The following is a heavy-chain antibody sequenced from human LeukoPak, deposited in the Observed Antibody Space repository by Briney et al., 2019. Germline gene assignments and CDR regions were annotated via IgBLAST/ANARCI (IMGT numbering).Heavy chain of an antibody. D-gene: IGHD3-22*01. J-gene: IGHJ3*02. V-gene: IGHV1-2*02. Sequence: ASVKVSCKASGYTFTGYYMHWVRQAPGQGLEWMGWINPNSGGTNYAQKFQGRVTMTWDTSISTAYMELNRLRSDDTAVYYCAGQVVTGDGFHIWGQGTMVTVSS. CDR3: AGQVVTGDGFHI. CDR1: GYTFTGYY. CDR2: INPNSGGT.